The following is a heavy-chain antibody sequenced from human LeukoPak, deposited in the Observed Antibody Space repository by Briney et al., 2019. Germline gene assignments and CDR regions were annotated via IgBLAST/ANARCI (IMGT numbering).Heavy chain of an antibody. Sequence: GESLKISCQGSGNSFNNYWISWVRQMPGKGLEWMAIIYAADSDTRYSPSFQGQVTLSADKSINTAYLQWNSLKASDTAMYYCARKYSSGWPNWGQGTLVTVSS. J-gene: IGHJ4*02. V-gene: IGHV5-51*01. CDR3: ARKYSSGWPN. CDR2: IYAADSDT. D-gene: IGHD6-19*01. CDR1: GNSFNNYW.